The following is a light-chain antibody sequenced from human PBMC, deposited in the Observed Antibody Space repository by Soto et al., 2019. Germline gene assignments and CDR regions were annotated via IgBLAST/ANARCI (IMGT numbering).Light chain of an antibody. CDR2: DAS. V-gene: IGKV3-11*01. CDR1: QNIDNY. CDR3: HHRSKWPYT. Sequence: DIVLTQSPATLSLSPGERATLSCRASQNIDNYLLWFQQKPGQPPRLLIYDASNRASGIPARFSGSGSGTNFALTISRLEADDFAVYFCHHRSKWPYTFGQGTYLEI. J-gene: IGKJ2*01.